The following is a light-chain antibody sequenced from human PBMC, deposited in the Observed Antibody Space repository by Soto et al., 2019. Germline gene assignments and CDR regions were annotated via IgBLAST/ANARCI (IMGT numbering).Light chain of an antibody. J-gene: IGKJ1*01. CDR2: DAS. V-gene: IGKV3-11*01. Sequence: EIVLTQSPATLSLSPGERATLSCRASQSVSSYLAWYRQKPGQAPRLLISDASNRASGIPARFSGSGSGTDFTLTISSLEPEDFAVYYCQQRSSWWTFGQGTKVEIK. CDR1: QSVSSY. CDR3: QQRSSWWT.